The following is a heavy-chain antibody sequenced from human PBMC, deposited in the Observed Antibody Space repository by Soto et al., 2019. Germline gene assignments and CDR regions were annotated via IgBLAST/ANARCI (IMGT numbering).Heavy chain of an antibody. CDR1: GYTFTDYY. D-gene: IGHD2-8*01. V-gene: IGHV1-2*02. Sequence: ASVKVSCKASGYTFTDYYLHWVRQAPGQGVEWMGGMNPGSGGTDYAQKFQGRVTMTRDTSITTAYMELSTLRSDDPAMYYCTRDPNVYGASSKSLPNNYWGQGTLVTVSS. CDR3: TRDPNVYGASSKSLPNNY. CDR2: MNPGSGGT. J-gene: IGHJ4*02.